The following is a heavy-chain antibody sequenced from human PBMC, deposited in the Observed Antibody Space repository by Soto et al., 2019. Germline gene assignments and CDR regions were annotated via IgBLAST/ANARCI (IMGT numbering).Heavy chain of an antibody. CDR2: IYYTGST. V-gene: IGHV4-31*03. J-gene: IGHJ5*02. CDR3: ARGIVAAASIGWFFDP. CDR1: GGSLISADHY. Sequence: SETLSLTCTVSGGSLISADHYWTWIRQHPGEGLEWLGYIYYTGSTFYRPSLKSRLTTSIDTSKNQFSLKLSSVTAADTAAYFCARGIVAAASIGWFFDPWGQGAHVTVPS. D-gene: IGHD1-26*01.